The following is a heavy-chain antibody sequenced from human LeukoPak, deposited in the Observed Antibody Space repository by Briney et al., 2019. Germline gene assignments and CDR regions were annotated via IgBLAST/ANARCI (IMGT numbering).Heavy chain of an antibody. CDR1: GFTFSNYA. CDR3: ARDAFDI. V-gene: IGHV3-21*01. Sequence: PGGSLRLSCAASGFTFSNYAMTWVRQAPGKGLEWVSSISSSRSYIYYADSVKGRFTISRDNAKNSLYLQMNSLRAEDTAVYYCARDAFDIWGQGTMVTVSS. CDR2: ISSSRSYI. J-gene: IGHJ3*02.